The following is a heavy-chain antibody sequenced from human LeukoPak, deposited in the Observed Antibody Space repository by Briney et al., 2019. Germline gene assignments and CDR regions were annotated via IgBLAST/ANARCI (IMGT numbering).Heavy chain of an antibody. J-gene: IGHJ4*02. V-gene: IGHV4-59*01. Sequence: SETLSLTCTVSGDSLSNYYWSWIRQPPGKGLEWIGYIYYSGSTKYNPSLKSRVTVSVDTSKNQFSLKLSSVTAADTAVYYCARLVYYGSGSYYYFDYWGQGTLATVSS. D-gene: IGHD3-10*01. CDR3: ARLVYYGSGSYYYFDY. CDR2: IYYSGST. CDR1: GDSLSNYY.